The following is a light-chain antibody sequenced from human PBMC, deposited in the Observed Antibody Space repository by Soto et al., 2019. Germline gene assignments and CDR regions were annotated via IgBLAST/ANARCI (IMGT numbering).Light chain of an antibody. J-gene: IGKJ1*01. Sequence: DIQMTQSPSTLSASVGDRFTITCLASQISSSWLAWYQQKPGKAPKLLIYDASSLESGVPSRFSGSGSGTEFTLTISSPQPDDFATYYCQQYNSYLWTFGQGTKVDIK. CDR2: DAS. CDR1: QISSSW. CDR3: QQYNSYLWT. V-gene: IGKV1-5*01.